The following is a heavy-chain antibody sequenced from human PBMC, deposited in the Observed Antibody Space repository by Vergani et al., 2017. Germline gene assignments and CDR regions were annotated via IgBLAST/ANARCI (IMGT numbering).Heavy chain of an antibody. V-gene: IGHV5-51*01. Sequence: EVQLVQSGAEVKKPGESLKISCKGSGYSFTSYWIGWVRQMPGKGLEWRGIIYPGDSDTRYSPSFQGQVTISADKSISTAYLQWSSLKASDTAMYYCARHGGSGWFPHYYYGMDVWGQGTTVTVSS. J-gene: IGHJ6*02. CDR2: IYPGDSDT. CDR3: ARHGGSGWFPHYYYGMDV. CDR1: GYSFTSYW. D-gene: IGHD6-19*01.